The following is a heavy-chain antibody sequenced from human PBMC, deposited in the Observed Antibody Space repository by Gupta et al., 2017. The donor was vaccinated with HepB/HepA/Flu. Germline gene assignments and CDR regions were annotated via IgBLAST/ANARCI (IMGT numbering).Heavy chain of an antibody. CDR1: GGSISSSSYY. CDR3: ASREPTLYFDY. Sequence: QLQLQESGPGLVKPSETLSLTCTVSGGSISSSSYYWGWIRQPPGKGLEWIGSIYYSGSNYDNPALKSRVTISVDTAKNQFSLKMRSVTAADTAVYYGASREPTLYFDYGGQGTMVTVYS. J-gene: IGHJ4*02. D-gene: IGHD1-14*01. V-gene: IGHV4-39*01. CDR2: IYYSGSN.